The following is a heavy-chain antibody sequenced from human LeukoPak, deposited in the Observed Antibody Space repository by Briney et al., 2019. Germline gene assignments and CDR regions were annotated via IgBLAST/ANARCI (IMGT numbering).Heavy chain of an antibody. CDR1: GYTFTGYY. CDR2: INPNSGGT. J-gene: IGHJ5*02. CDR3: ARALLRGGGFDP. Sequence: GASVKVSCKASGYTFTGYYMHWVRQAPGQGLKWMGWINPNSGGTNYAQKFQGRVTMTRDTSISTAYMELSRLRSDDTAVYYCARALLRGGGFDPWGQGTLVTVSS. D-gene: IGHD1-26*01. V-gene: IGHV1-2*02.